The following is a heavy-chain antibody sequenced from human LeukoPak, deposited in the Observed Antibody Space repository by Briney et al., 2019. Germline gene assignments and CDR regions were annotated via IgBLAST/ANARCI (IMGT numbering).Heavy chain of an antibody. CDR1: GGTFSSYA. Sequence: GASVKVSCKASGGTFSSYAISWVRQAPGQGPEWMGGIIPIFGTANYAQKFQGRVTITADESTSTAYMELSSLRSEDTAVYYCARAVTYYYDSSGYYYFDYWGQGTLVTVSS. CDR2: IIPIFGTA. J-gene: IGHJ4*02. CDR3: ARAVTYYYDSSGYYYFDY. D-gene: IGHD3-22*01. V-gene: IGHV1-69*13.